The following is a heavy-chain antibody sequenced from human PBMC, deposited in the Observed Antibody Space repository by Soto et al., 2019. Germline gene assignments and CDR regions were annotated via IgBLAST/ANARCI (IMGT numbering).Heavy chain of an antibody. Sequence: GGSLRLSCAASGFTFSSFALSWVRQAPGKGLEWVSAISGSGDGTDYADSVKGRFTISRDNSKNTLYLQMNSLRAEDTAVYYCARPGYSSQDYWGPGALGTVAS. CDR2: ISGSGDGT. CDR3: ARPGYSSQDY. D-gene: IGHD5-18*01. CDR1: GFTFSSFA. V-gene: IGHV3-23*01. J-gene: IGHJ4*02.